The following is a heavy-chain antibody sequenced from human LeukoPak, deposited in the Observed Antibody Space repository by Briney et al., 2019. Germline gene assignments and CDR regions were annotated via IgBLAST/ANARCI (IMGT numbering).Heavy chain of an antibody. D-gene: IGHD3-3*01. J-gene: IGHJ4*02. CDR3: AREAPHFDYDFWSGYLDY. Sequence: SETLSLTCTVSGGSISSYYWSWIRQPAGKGLEWIGRIYTSGSTNYNPSLKSRVTMSVDTSKNQFSLKLSSVTAADTAVYYCAREAPHFDYDFWSGYLDYWGQGTLVTVSS. CDR2: IYTSGST. V-gene: IGHV4-4*07. CDR1: GGSISSYY.